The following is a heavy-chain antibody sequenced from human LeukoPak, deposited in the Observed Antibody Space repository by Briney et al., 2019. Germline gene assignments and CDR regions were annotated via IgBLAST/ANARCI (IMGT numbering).Heavy chain of an antibody. D-gene: IGHD6-19*01. CDR1: GDSVSSNSAA. CDR3: AREAPQQWLVTRTYYYYYYMDV. J-gene: IGHJ6*03. CDR2: TYYRSKWYN. V-gene: IGHV6-1*01. Sequence: SQTLSLTCAISGDSVSSNSAAWNWIRQSPSRGLEWLGRTYYRSKWYNDYAVSVKSRITINPDTSKNQFSLQLNSVTPEDTAVYYCAREAPQQWLVTRTYYYYYYMDVWGKGTTVTVSS.